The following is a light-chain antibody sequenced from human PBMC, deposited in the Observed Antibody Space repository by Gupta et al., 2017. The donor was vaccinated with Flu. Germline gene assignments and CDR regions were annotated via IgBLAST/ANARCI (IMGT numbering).Light chain of an antibody. Sequence: DIQMTQSPSSLSASIGDRVTITCRTSQNIGDYLNWYQQRPGKAPRLLIYTASSLESGVPSRFSGSGSGTDFTLSISSLQPEDFATYYCQQDDSTPWTFGQGTKVELK. CDR2: TAS. J-gene: IGKJ1*01. V-gene: IGKV1-39*01. CDR1: QNIGDY. CDR3: QQDDSTPWT.